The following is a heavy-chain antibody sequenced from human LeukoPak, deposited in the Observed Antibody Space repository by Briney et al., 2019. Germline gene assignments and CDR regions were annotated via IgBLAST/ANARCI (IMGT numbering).Heavy chain of an antibody. V-gene: IGHV1-69*01. CDR3: ARGPGDYDILTGLYCYYMYV. CDR1: GGTFSSYA. CDR2: IIPIFGTA. Sequence: AASVKVSCKASGGTFSSYAISWVRQAPGQGLEWMGGIIPIFGTANYAQKFQGRVTITADESTSTAYMELSSLRSEDTAVYYCARGPGDYDILTGLYCYYMYVWGKGTTVTVSS. J-gene: IGHJ6*03. D-gene: IGHD3-9*01.